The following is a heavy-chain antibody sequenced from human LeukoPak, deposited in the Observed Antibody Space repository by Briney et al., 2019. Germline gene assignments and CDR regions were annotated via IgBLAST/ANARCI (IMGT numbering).Heavy chain of an antibody. J-gene: IGHJ6*02. D-gene: IGHD2-2*01. CDR1: GGSISSSSYY. CDR3: ARGSEVVFSYGMDV. Sequence: SETLSLTCTVSGGSISSSSYYWGWIRQPPGKGLEWIGSIYYSGSTYYNPSLKSRVTISVDTSKNQFSLKLSSVTAADTAVYYCARGSEVVFSYGMDVWGQGTTVTVSS. CDR2: IYYSGST. V-gene: IGHV4-39*07.